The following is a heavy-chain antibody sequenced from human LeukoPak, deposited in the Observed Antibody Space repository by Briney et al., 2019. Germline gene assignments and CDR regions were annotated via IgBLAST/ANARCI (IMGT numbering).Heavy chain of an antibody. CDR3: AKDRRNYYGSGTAY. Sequence: GGSLRLSCAASGFTFSSYEMNWVRQAPGKGLEWVSAISGSGGSAYYADSVKGRFTISRDNSKNTLYLQMNSLRAEDTAVYYCAKDRRNYYGSGTAYWGQGTLVTVSS. CDR2: ISGSGGSA. J-gene: IGHJ4*02. D-gene: IGHD3-10*01. V-gene: IGHV3-23*01. CDR1: GFTFSSYE.